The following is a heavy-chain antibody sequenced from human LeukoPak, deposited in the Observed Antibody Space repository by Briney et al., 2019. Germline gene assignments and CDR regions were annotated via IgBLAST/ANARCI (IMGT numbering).Heavy chain of an antibody. CDR3: ARSPYCTRDICYARHWFDP. D-gene: IGHD2-8*01. J-gene: IGHJ5*02. V-gene: IGHV3-48*02. CDR1: GFTFSNYN. Sequence: PGGSLRLSCAASGFTFSNYNMIWVRQAPAKGLEWVSYISSGSGSISYADSVKGRFTISRDNAKNSLYLQMNSLRDEDTAVYYCARSPYCTRDICYARHWFDPWGQGTLVTVSS. CDR2: ISSGSGSI.